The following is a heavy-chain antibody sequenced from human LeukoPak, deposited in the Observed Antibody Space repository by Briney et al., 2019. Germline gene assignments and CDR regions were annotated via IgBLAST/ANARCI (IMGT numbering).Heavy chain of an antibody. CDR2: IRSDGFNK. D-gene: IGHD1-14*01. CDR1: GFTFSGSG. V-gene: IGHV3-30*02. CDR3: AKDSRNLPFDY. Sequence: GGSLRLSCAASGFTFSGSGMHWVRQAPGKGLEWVAFIRSDGFNKYYADSVKGRFTISRDNSKNTLHLQMNSLRAEDTAVYYCAKDSRNLPFDYWGQGTLVTVSS. J-gene: IGHJ4*02.